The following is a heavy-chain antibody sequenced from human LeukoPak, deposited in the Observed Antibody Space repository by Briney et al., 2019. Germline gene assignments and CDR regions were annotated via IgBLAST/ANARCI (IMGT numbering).Heavy chain of an antibody. CDR3: ARHGAHYYSGSGSYYTTAFDS. CDR1: GGSISSNSYY. CDR2: IYYSGTA. V-gene: IGHV4-39*01. D-gene: IGHD3-10*01. J-gene: IGHJ4*02. Sequence: SETLSLTCTVSGGSISSNSYYWNWIRQPPGKGLEWIASIYYSGTAYYNPSLKSRVTISVDTSKNQFSLKLTSVTAADTAVYYCARHGAHYYSGSGSYYTTAFDSWGQGTLVTVSS.